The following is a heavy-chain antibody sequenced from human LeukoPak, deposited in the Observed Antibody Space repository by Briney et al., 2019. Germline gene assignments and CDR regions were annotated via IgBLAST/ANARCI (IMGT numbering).Heavy chain of an antibody. V-gene: IGHV4-59*02. J-gene: IGHJ3*02. D-gene: IGHD3-3*01. CDR2: IYHTGST. CDR1: GGSVSDYY. Sequence: SETLSLTCTISGGSVSDYYWSWIRQSPGKGLEWIGYIYHTGSTSYSPSLKSRVTISADTSQNQFSLKLSSVTAADTAVYYCARDPAQYYDFWSGRPANDAFDIWGQGTMVTVSS. CDR3: ARDPAQYYDFWSGRPANDAFDI.